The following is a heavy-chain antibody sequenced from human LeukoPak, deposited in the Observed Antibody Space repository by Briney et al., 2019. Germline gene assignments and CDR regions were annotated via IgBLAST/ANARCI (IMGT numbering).Heavy chain of an antibody. J-gene: IGHJ4*02. V-gene: IGHV3-11*04. CDR1: GFTFSDYY. CDR3: ARDGVTYDFWSGLH. D-gene: IGHD3-3*01. CDR2: ISASSTTI. Sequence: GGSLRLSCAASGFTFSDYYMTWIRQAPGRGLEWISYISASSTTIYYGDSVKGRFTISRDNAKNSLYLQMNSLRAEDTAVYYCARDGVTYDFWSGLHWGQGTLVTVSS.